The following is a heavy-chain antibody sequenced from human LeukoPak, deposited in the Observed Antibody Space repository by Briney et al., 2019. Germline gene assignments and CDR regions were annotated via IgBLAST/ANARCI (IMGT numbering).Heavy chain of an antibody. Sequence: SETLSLTCAVYGGSFSGYYWSWMRQPPGKGLEWIGEINHSGSTNYNPSLKSRVTISVDTSKSQFSLKLSSVTAADTAVYYCARGIAVAGRSFDYWGQGTLVTVSS. V-gene: IGHV4-34*01. D-gene: IGHD6-19*01. CDR3: ARGIAVAGRSFDY. CDR2: INHSGST. CDR1: GGSFSGYY. J-gene: IGHJ4*02.